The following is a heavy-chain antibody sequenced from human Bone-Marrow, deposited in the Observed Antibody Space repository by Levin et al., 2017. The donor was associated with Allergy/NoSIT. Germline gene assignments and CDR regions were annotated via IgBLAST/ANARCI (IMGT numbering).Heavy chain of an antibody. CDR1: RFTFSSYV. CDR3: AKDAGYSSGWYGFDY. J-gene: IGHJ4*02. D-gene: IGHD6-19*01. Sequence: PGGSLRLSCAASRFTFSSYVMSWVRQAPGKGLEWVSAITGSGGTTYYADSVKGRFTISRDNSKNTLYLQMNSLRAEDTAVYYCAKDAGYSSGWYGFDYWGQGTLVTVSS. CDR2: ITGSGGTT. V-gene: IGHV3-23*01.